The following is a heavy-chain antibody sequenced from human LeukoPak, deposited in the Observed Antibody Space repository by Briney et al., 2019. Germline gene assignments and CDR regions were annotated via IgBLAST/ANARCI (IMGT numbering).Heavy chain of an antibody. V-gene: IGHV3-9*01. J-gene: IGHJ4*02. CDR2: ISWNSGSI. CDR1: GFTFDDYA. Sequence: GGSLRLSCAASGFTFDDYAMHWVRQAPGKGLGWVSGISWNSGSIGYADSVKGRFTISRDNAKNSLYLQMSSLRAEDTALYYCAKGLPLDYWGQGTLVTVSS. CDR3: AKGLPLDY.